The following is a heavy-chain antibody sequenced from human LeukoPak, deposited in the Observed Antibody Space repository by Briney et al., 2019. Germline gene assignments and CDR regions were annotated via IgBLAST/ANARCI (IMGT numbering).Heavy chain of an antibody. Sequence: PGGSLRLSCAASGFTFSSYSMNWVRQAPGKGLEWVSYISSSSSTIYYADSVKGRFTISRDNAKNSLYLQMNSLRAEDTAVYYCARDRLPYYYGSGSYLGLDYWGQGTLVTVSS. CDR1: GFTFSSYS. D-gene: IGHD3-10*01. V-gene: IGHV3-48*04. J-gene: IGHJ4*02. CDR3: ARDRLPYYYGSGSYLGLDY. CDR2: ISSSSSTI.